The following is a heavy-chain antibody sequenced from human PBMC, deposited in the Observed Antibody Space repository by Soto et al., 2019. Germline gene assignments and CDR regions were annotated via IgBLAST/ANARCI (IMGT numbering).Heavy chain of an antibody. D-gene: IGHD1-1*01. CDR2: TNPNNGDT. J-gene: IGHJ4*02. CDR1: GYTFTTYD. CDR3: ARNPATTGDFDF. V-gene: IGHV1-8*01. Sequence: QVQLVQSGAEVKKPGASVKVSCKASGYTFTTYDINWVRQATGQGLEWVGWTNPNNGDTGYAQSFQDRVTMTRDTSTSTAYMELGSLRSEDTAVYYCARNPATTGDFDFWGQGTLVTVSS.